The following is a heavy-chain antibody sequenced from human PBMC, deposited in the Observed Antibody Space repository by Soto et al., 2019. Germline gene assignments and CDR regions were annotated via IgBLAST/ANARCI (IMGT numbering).Heavy chain of an antibody. CDR1: GYTFTTYG. Sequence: QGPLVQSGAEVNKPGASVKVSCKASGYTFTTYGMSWVRQAPGQGLDWMGWISTYNGNTKYAERLQGRVTMTTDTTPRTASMELRSLRADATAVYYCARGPRDYYDNRGHYFLDYGRQGTLGTVSS. CDR2: ISTYNGNT. CDR3: ARGPRDYYDNRGHYFLDY. J-gene: IGHJ4*02. D-gene: IGHD3-22*01. V-gene: IGHV1-18*01.